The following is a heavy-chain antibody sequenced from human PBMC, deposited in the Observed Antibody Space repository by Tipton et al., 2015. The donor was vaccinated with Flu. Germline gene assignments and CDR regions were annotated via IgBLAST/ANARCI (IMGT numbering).Heavy chain of an antibody. CDR3: ARSTYHYGSGSSDY. Sequence: TLSLTCSVSGDSIGSRYYWGWIRQPPGKGLEWIGNIHRSGNTYHNPSLKSRVTISVDTAKNQFSQRLSSVTAADTAVYYCARSTYHYGSGSSDYWGQGTLVTVSS. V-gene: IGHV4-38-2*01. D-gene: IGHD3-10*01. CDR1: GDSIGSRYY. J-gene: IGHJ4*02. CDR2: IHRSGNT.